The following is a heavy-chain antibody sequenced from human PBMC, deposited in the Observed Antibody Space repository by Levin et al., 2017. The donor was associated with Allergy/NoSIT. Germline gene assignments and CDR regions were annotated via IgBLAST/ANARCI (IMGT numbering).Heavy chain of an antibody. D-gene: IGHD3-22*01. CDR1: GFTFSSYG. J-gene: IGHJ4*01. V-gene: IGHV3-23*01. Sequence: QPGESLKISCAASGFTFSSYGMSWVRQAPGKGLEWVASISGRGDNPYYAESGRGRFFISRDNSRNTLYLQMNSLRVDDTAVYYCAATYYFDTSGHDYWGHGTLVTVSS. CDR2: ISGRGDNP. CDR3: AATYYFDTSGHDY.